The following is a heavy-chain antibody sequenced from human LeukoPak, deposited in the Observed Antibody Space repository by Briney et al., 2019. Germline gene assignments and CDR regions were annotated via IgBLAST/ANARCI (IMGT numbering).Heavy chain of an antibody. CDR2: INPNSGGT. V-gene: IGHV1-2*02. J-gene: IGHJ4*02. D-gene: IGHD2-2*01. CDR3: ARDLCSSTSCYYFDY. CDR1: GYTFTGYY. Sequence: GASVKVSCKASGYTFTGYYMHWVRQAPGQGLEWMGWINPNSGGTNYAQKFQGRATMTRDTSISTAYMELSRLRSDDTAVYYCARDLCSSTSCYYFDYWGQGTLVTVSS.